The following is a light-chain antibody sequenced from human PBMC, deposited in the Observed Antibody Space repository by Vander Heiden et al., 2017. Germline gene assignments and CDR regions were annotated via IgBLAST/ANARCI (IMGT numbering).Light chain of an antibody. Sequence: QSVLTPPPSVSGAPGQRVTISCTESSSNLGAGYDVHWYQHLPGTAPKLLIYLDNNRPAGVPDRFSGSKSGTSASLAITGLQAEDEADYYCQSYDSSLSGWLFGGGTKLTVL. J-gene: IGLJ2*01. CDR3: QSYDSSLSGWL. V-gene: IGLV1-40*01. CDR2: LDN. CDR1: SSNLGAGYD.